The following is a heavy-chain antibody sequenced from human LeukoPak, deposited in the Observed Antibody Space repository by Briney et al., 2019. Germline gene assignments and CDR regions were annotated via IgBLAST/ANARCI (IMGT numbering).Heavy chain of an antibody. CDR3: ARGGYTYYDFWSALYYFDY. CDR1: GFTFSSYW. V-gene: IGHV3-74*01. J-gene: IGHJ4*02. Sequence: GGSLRLSCAASGFTFSSYWMHWVRQAPGKGLVWVSRINSDGSSTSYADSVKGRFTISRDNAKNSLYLQMNSLRAEDTAVYYCARGGYTYYDFWSALYYFDYWGQGTLVTVSS. D-gene: IGHD3-3*01. CDR2: INSDGSST.